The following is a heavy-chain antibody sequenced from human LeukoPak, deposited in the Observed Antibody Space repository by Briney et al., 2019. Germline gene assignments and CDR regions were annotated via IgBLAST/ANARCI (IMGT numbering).Heavy chain of an antibody. CDR1: GGSISSYY. CDR3: ARRDERIAAAGTCDY. V-gene: IGHV4-59*01. D-gene: IGHD6-13*01. J-gene: IGHJ4*02. Sequence: PSETLSLTCTVSGGSISSYYWSWIRQPPGKGLEWIGYIYYSGSTNYNPSLKSRVTISVDTSKNQFSLKLSSVTAADTAVYYCARRDERIAAAGTCDYWGQGTPVTVSS. CDR2: IYYSGST.